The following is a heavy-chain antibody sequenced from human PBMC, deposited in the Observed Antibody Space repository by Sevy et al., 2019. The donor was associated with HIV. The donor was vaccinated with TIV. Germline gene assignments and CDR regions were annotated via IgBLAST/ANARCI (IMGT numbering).Heavy chain of an antibody. CDR1: GFTFSNYV. CDR3: ARELNLGQIVTVEY. V-gene: IGHV3-23*01. CDR2: VTNRNT. J-gene: IGHJ4*02. D-gene: IGHD3-16*02. Sequence: GGSLRLSYTASGFTFSNYVMAWVRQTAGKGLEWVSSVTNRNTYYIDSVRGRFTISRDNSKNTLYLQMNSLRAEDTAIYFCARELNLGQIVTVEYWGQGALVTVSS.